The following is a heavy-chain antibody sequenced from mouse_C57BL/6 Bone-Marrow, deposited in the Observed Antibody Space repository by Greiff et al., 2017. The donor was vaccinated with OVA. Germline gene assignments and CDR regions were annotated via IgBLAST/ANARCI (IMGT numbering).Heavy chain of an antibody. Sequence: EVHLVESEGGLVQPGSSMKLSCTASGFTFSDYYMAWVRQVPEQGLEWVGNINYDGSSTYYLDSLKSSFIISRDNAKNILYMQMSSLKSEDTATYYCGRGGGDWYFDVWGTGTTVTVSS. CDR1: GFTFSDYY. J-gene: IGHJ1*03. CDR2: INYDGSST. V-gene: IGHV5-16*01. CDR3: GRGGGDWYFDV.